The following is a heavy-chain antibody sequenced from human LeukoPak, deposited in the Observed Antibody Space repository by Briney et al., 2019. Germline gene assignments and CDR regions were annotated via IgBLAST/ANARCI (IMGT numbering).Heavy chain of an antibody. Sequence: PSETLSLTCAVYGGSFSGYYWSWIRQPPGKGLEWIGEINHSGSTNYNPSLKSQVTIPVDTSKNQFSLKLSSVTAADTAVYYCARAGRWEGRPHAFDIWGQGTMVAVSS. CDR1: GGSFSGYY. V-gene: IGHV4-34*01. D-gene: IGHD1-26*01. CDR2: INHSGST. CDR3: ARAGRWEGRPHAFDI. J-gene: IGHJ3*02.